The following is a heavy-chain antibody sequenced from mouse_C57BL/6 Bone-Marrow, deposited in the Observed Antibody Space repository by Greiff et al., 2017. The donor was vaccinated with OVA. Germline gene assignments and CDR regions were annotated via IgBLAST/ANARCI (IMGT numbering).Heavy chain of an antibody. Sequence: VQVVESGPELVKPGASVKISCKASGYAFSSSWMNWVKQRPGKGLEWIGRIYPGDGDTNYNGKFKGKATLTADKSSSTAYMQLSSLTSEDSAVYFCARFDYDWYFDVWGTGTTVTVSS. V-gene: IGHV1-82*01. CDR2: IYPGDGDT. D-gene: IGHD2-4*01. CDR3: ARFDYDWYFDV. J-gene: IGHJ1*03. CDR1: GYAFSSSW.